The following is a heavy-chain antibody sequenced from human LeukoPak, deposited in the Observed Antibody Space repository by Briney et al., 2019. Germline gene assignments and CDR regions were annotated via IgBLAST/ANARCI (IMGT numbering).Heavy chain of an antibody. V-gene: IGHV3-9*01. CDR1: GFTFDDYA. CDR2: ISWNSAII. J-gene: IGHJ4*02. CDR3: AKDRRSTVTTFFPH. Sequence: GGSLRLSCAASGFTFDDYAMHWVRQAPGKGLEWASYISWNSAIIGYADSVKGRFTISRDNAKNALYLQMNSLRTEDTALYYCAKDRRSTVTTFFPHWGQGTLVTVSS. D-gene: IGHD4-17*01.